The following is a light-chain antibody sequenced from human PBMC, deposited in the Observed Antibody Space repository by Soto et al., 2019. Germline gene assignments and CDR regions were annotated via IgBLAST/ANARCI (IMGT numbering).Light chain of an antibody. CDR1: QSISNY. CDR2: KAS. J-gene: IGKJ1*01. CDR3: QQYNSYST. V-gene: IGKV1-5*03. Sequence: DIQMTQSPSTLSASVGDRVTITCRASQSISNYLAWYQQKPGKAPKLLIYKASSLESGVPSRFSGSESGTEFTLTTSSLQPDDFATYYCQQYNSYSTFGQGTKVEIK.